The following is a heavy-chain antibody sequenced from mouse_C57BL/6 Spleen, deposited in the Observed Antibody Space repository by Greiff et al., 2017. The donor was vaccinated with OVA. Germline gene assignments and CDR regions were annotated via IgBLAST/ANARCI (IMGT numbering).Heavy chain of an antibody. CDR2: ISDGGSYT. J-gene: IGHJ3*01. CDR1: GFTFSSYA. V-gene: IGHV5-4*03. D-gene: IGHD2-12*01. CDR3: ARGDLRRNFFAY. Sequence: EVKLQESGGGLVKPGGSLKLSCAASGFTFSSYAMSWVRQTPEKRLEWVATISDGGSYTYYPDNVKGRFTISRDNAKNNLYLQMSHLKSEDTAMYYCARGDLRRNFFAYWGQGTLVTVSA.